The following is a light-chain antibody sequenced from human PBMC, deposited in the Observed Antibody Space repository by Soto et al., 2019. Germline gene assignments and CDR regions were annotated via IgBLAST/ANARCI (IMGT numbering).Light chain of an antibody. CDR1: QSVSGN. J-gene: IGKJ1*01. V-gene: IGKV3-15*01. CDR3: QQYNNWPPWT. Sequence: EIVMTQSPATLSVSPGERATLSCRASQSVSGNLAWYQQKPGQAPRLLIYGASTRATGIPARFSGSGSGTEFTLTISSLQSEDFAVYYGQQYNNWPPWTFGQGTNVEIK. CDR2: GAS.